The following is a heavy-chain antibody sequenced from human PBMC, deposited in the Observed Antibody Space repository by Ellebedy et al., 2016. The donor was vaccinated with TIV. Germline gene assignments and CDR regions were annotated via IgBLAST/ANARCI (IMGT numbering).Heavy chain of an antibody. J-gene: IGHJ6*02. CDR3: AKRVTMVREVITYYHYAMDV. Sequence: PGGSLRLSCTASGFTFNNYVMAWVRQAPGKGLEWVSSISGRGGGTYYANSVRGRSTISRDNSKDTVYLQMNSLRAEDTAVYYCAKRVTMVREVITYYHYAMDVWGQGTTVTVSS. CDR1: GFTFNNYV. V-gene: IGHV3-23*01. CDR2: ISGRGGGT. D-gene: IGHD3-10*01.